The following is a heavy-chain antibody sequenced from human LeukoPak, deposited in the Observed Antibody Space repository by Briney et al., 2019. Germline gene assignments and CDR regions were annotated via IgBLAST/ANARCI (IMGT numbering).Heavy chain of an antibody. CDR2: ISSSGSTI. V-gene: IGHV3-48*03. Sequence: PGGSLRLSCAASGFTFSSYEMNWVRQAPGKGLEWVSYISSSGSTIYYADSVKGRFTISRDNAKNSLYLQMNSLRAEDTAVYYCARAPGSSGHPEYFQHWGQGTLVTVSS. CDR1: GFTFSSYE. CDR3: ARAPGSSGHPEYFQH. J-gene: IGHJ1*01. D-gene: IGHD3-22*01.